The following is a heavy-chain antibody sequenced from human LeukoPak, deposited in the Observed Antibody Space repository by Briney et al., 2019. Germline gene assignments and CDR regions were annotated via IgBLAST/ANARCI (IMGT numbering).Heavy chain of an antibody. J-gene: IGHJ4*02. CDR3: AKDSEYYYGSGADLDY. CDR2: IRYDGSNK. Sequence: GGSLRLSCAASGFTFSRYGMHWVRQAPGKGLEWVAFIRYDGSNKYYADSVKARFIIPRDNSNNTLYLQINSLRAEDTAVYHCAKDSEYYYGSGADLDYWGQGTLVTVSS. D-gene: IGHD3-10*01. CDR1: GFTFSRYG. V-gene: IGHV3-30*02.